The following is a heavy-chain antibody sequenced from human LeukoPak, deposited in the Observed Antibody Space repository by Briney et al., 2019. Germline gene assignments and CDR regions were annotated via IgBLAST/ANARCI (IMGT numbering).Heavy chain of an antibody. CDR1: PFTLSSYA. J-gene: IGHJ4*02. V-gene: IGHV3-23*01. D-gene: IGHD4-17*01. CDR2: ISGSGGTT. CDR3: AKEGGLYGDLDY. Sequence: GGSLRLSCAASPFTLSSYAMSWVRQAPGKGLEWVSGISGSGGTTYYAASVKGRFTISRDNSKNTLYLQMNSLRAEDTAVYYCAKEGGLYGDLDYWGQGTVVTVSS.